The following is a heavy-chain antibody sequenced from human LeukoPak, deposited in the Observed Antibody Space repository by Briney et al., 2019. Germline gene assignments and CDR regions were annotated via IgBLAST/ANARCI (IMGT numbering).Heavy chain of an antibody. CDR1: GGSFSGYY. D-gene: IGHD6-19*01. CDR2: ISGSGGST. J-gene: IGHJ4*02. Sequence: PSETLSLTCAVYGGSFSGYYWSWVRQAPGKGLEWVSAISGSGGSTYYADSVKGRFTISRDNSKNTLYLQMNSLRAEDTAVYYCAKDREAVAYFDYWGQGTLVTVSS. CDR3: AKDREAVAYFDY. V-gene: IGHV3-23*01.